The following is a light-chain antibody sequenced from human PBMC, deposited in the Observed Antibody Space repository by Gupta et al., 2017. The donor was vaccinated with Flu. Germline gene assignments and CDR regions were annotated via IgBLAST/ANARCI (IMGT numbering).Light chain of an antibody. V-gene: IGKV4-1*01. CDR1: QSILYSSDNRNY. J-gene: IGKJ4*01. CDR2: WAS. CDR3: QQYYGSPLT. Sequence: DLVMTQSPDSLPVSLGERATINCKSSQSILYSSDNRNYLSWYKQKSGQPPRLLITWASTRESGVPDRFSGSGSGTDFTLTISSLQAADVAVYYCQQYYGSPLTFGGGTKVEIK.